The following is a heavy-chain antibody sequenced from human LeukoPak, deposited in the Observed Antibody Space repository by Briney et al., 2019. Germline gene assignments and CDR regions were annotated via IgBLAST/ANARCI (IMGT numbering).Heavy chain of an antibody. D-gene: IGHD3-10*01. V-gene: IGHV4-59*12. CDR2: IYYSGST. J-gene: IGHJ4*02. Sequence: PSETLSLTCTVSGGSISSYYWSWIRQPPGKGLEWIGYIYYSGSTNYNPSLKSRVTISVDTSKNQSSLKLSSVTAADTAVYYCAGDYASGSYRFDYWGQGTVVTVSS. CDR1: GGSISSYY. CDR3: AGDYASGSYRFDY.